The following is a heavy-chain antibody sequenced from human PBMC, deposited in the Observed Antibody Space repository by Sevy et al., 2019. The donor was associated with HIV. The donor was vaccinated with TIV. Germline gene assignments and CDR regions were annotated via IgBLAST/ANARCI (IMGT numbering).Heavy chain of an antibody. J-gene: IGHJ5*02. V-gene: IGHV3-30*02. CDR2: IWHDGSNK. Sequence: GGSLRLSCAASGFTFNFHGMHWVRQAPGKGLEWVAFIWHDGSNKYMSDSVKGRFTISRDNCKNTLFLQMNSLTVEDTAVYYCARGTDNSARWLDPWGQGTLVTVSS. CDR1: GFTFNFHG. D-gene: IGHD4-4*01. CDR3: ARGTDNSARWLDP.